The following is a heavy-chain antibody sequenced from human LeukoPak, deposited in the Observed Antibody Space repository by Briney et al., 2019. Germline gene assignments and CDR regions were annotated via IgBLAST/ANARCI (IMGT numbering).Heavy chain of an antibody. CDR2: ISGSSSYI. Sequence: PGGSLRLSCAASGFTFSSYSMNWVRQAPGKGLEWVSCISGSSSYIYSADSVKGRFTISRHNAKNSLYLQMNSLRAEDTAVYYCAKERATIVSVGPNWFDPWGQGTLVTVSS. CDR3: AKERATIVSVGPNWFDP. J-gene: IGHJ5*02. CDR1: GFTFSSYS. D-gene: IGHD5-12*01. V-gene: IGHV3-21*01.